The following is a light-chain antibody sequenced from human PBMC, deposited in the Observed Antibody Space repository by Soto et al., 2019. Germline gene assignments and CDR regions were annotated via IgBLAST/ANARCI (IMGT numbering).Light chain of an antibody. CDR2: GVS. CDR1: QSVGTN. CDR3: QQYNNWPQT. J-gene: IGKJ1*01. V-gene: IGKV3-15*01. Sequence: ERVMTQSPVTLSVSPGESVTLSCRASQSVGTNLAWYQQKPGQAPSLLIYGVSTRATGIPNRFSGSGSGRQFTLTISSLQSEDFAVYYCQQYNNWPQTFGQGTKVEIK.